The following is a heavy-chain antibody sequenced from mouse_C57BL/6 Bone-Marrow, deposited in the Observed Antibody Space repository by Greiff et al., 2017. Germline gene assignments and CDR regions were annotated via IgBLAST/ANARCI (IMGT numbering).Heavy chain of an antibody. Sequence: QVTLKECGPGILQPSQSLSLTCSFSGFSLSTFGMGVGWIRQPSGMGLVWLVHIWWDDDKYYNPALKSRLTISKDTSKNQLFLKIANVDTADTATDYSARSLTTVKDYWGQGTTLTVSS. CDR2: IWWDDDK. D-gene: IGHD1-1*01. V-gene: IGHV8-8*01. CDR3: ARSLTTVKDY. J-gene: IGHJ2*01. CDR1: GFSLSTFGMG.